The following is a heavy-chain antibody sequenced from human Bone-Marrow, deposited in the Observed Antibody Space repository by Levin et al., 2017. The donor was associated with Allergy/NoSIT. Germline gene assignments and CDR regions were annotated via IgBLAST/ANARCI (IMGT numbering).Heavy chain of an antibody. CDR3: AKDMSGDGSNLDY. CDR2: ITWNRGNK. J-gene: IGHJ4*02. D-gene: IGHD5-24*01. V-gene: IGHV3-9*01. Sequence: PGGSLRLSCAASGFNIDDYAMHWVRQVPGKGLEWVSGITWNRGNKDYADSVKGRFTISRDNAKNSLYLQMNSLRIEDTAFYYCAKDMSGDGSNLDYWGQGTLVTVSS. CDR1: GFNIDDYA.